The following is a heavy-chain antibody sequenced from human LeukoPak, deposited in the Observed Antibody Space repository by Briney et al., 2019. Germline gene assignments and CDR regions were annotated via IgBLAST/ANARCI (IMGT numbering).Heavy chain of an antibody. CDR3: ARDPGYYDFWSGYYSPHWFDP. CDR2: IYYSGST. V-gene: IGHV4-59*01. Sequence: PSETLSLTCTVSGGSISSYYWSWIRQPPGKGLEWIGYIYYSGSTNCNPSLKSRVTISVDTSKNQFSLKLSSVTAADTAVYYCARDPGYYDFWSGYYSPHWFDPWGQGTLVTVSS. D-gene: IGHD3-3*01. J-gene: IGHJ5*02. CDR1: GGSISSYY.